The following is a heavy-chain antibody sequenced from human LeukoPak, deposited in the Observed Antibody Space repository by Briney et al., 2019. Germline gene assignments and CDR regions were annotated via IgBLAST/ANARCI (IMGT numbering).Heavy chain of an antibody. CDR3: ARANEGSYYCDSSGYRFFVFDI. V-gene: IGHV3-11*01. J-gene: IGHJ3*02. Sequence: GGSLRLSCAASGFTFSDYYMSWIRQAPGKGLEWVSYISSSGSTIYYADSVKGRFTISRDNAENSLYLQMNSLRAEDTAVYYCARANEGSYYCDSSGYRFFVFDIWGQGTMVTVSS. CDR2: ISSSGSTI. D-gene: IGHD3-22*01. CDR1: GFTFSDYY.